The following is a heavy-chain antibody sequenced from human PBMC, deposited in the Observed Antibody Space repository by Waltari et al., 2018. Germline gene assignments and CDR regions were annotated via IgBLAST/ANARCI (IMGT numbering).Heavy chain of an antibody. Sequence: QVQLQESGPGLVKPSETLFLTCTVSGGSIRSYSWSWIRQPAGKGLEWIGRIYTSGSTNYNPSLKSRVTMSVDTSKNQFSLKLSSVTAADTAVYYCASLITMVRGALPYYYYMDVWGKGTTVTVSS. V-gene: IGHV4-4*07. CDR3: ASLITMVRGALPYYYYMDV. CDR2: IYTSGST. CDR1: GGSIRSYS. D-gene: IGHD3-10*01. J-gene: IGHJ6*03.